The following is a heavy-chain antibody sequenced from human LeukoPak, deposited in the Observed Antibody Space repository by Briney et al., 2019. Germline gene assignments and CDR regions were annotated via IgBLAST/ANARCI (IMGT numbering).Heavy chain of an antibody. CDR3: AKDLEYSSSSADY. CDR1: GFTFSSYW. J-gene: IGHJ4*02. D-gene: IGHD6-6*01. Sequence: GGSLRLSCAASGFTFSSYWMSWVRQAPGKGLEWVSGISGSGGSTYYADSVKGRFTISRDNSKNTLYLQMNSLRAEDTAVYYCAKDLEYSSSSADYWGQGTLVTVSS. V-gene: IGHV3-23*01. CDR2: ISGSGGST.